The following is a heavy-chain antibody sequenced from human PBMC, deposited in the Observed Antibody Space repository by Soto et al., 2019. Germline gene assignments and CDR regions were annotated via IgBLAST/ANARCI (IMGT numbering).Heavy chain of an antibody. V-gene: IGHV1-24*01. CDR3: ATARSAPKYDSSGYYYFDY. J-gene: IGHJ4*02. D-gene: IGHD3-22*01. CDR1: GYTLTELS. CDR2: FDPEDGET. Sequence: ASVKVSCKVSGYTLTELSMHWVRQAPGKGLEWMGGFDPEDGETIYAQKFQGRVTMTEDTSTDTAYMELSSLRSEDTAVYYCATARSAPKYDSSGYYYFDYWGQGTLVTVSS.